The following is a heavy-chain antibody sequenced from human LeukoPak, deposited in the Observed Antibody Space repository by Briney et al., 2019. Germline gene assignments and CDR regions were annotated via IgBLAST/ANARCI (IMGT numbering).Heavy chain of an antibody. CDR3: ARDIGDCSSLSCYNHYYYMDV. Sequence: GGSLRLSCAASGFTFSNYWMGWVRQAPGKGLEWVANIKQDGSEKYYVDSVKGCFTISRDNTKSSLYLQMNSLRDEDTAVYYCARDIGDCSSLSCYNHYYYMDVWGKGTTVTVPS. D-gene: IGHD2-2*02. J-gene: IGHJ6*03. V-gene: IGHV3-7*01. CDR2: IKQDGSEK. CDR1: GFTFSNYW.